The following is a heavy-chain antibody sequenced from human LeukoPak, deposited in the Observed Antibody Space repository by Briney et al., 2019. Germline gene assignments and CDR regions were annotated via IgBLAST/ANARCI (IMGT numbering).Heavy chain of an antibody. CDR3: ARVSGSGSYYRSFDY. D-gene: IGHD3-10*01. Sequence: SVKVSCKASGYTFTSYYMHWVRQAPGQGLEWMGGIIPIFGTANYAQKFQGRVTITADESTSTAYMELSSLRSEDTAVYYCARVSGSGSYYRSFDYWGQGTLVTVSS. J-gene: IGHJ4*02. CDR2: IIPIFGTA. CDR1: GYTFTSYY. V-gene: IGHV1-69*13.